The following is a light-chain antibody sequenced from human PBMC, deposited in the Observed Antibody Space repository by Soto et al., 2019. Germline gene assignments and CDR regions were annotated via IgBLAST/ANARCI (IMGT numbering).Light chain of an antibody. V-gene: IGLV1-44*01. CDR2: RDN. J-gene: IGLJ1*01. CDR1: RSNIGSNT. CDR3: AAWDESHNVLYA. Sequence: QSVLTQPPSVSGTPGQRVTVSCSGGRSNIGSNTVHWYQQLPGAAPKLLIYRDNQRPSGVPDRFAASKSGTSASLAISGLQSEDEGDYYCAAWDESHNVLYAFGTGTKVTVL.